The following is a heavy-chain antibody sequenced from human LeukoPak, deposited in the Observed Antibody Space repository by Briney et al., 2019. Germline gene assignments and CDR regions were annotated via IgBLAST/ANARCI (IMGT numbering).Heavy chain of an antibody. Sequence: ASVKVSCKASGYTFTSYYMHWVRQAPGQGLEWMGWMNPNSGNTGYAQKFQGRVTITRNTSISTAYMELSSLRSEDTAVYYCARNLRRPPYYDFWSGYYKSPPNWFDPWGQGTLVTVSS. J-gene: IGHJ5*02. CDR3: ARNLRRPPYYDFWSGYYKSPPNWFDP. V-gene: IGHV1-8*03. CDR2: MNPNSGNT. CDR1: GYTFTSYY. D-gene: IGHD3-3*01.